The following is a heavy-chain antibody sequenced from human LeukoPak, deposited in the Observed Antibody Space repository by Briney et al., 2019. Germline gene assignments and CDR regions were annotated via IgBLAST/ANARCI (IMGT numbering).Heavy chain of an antibody. CDR1: GFTFSDYY. J-gene: IGHJ3*02. V-gene: IGHV3-11*04. D-gene: IGHD3-3*01. CDR2: ISSSGSTI. Sequence: PGGSLRLSCAASGFTFSDYYMSWIRQAPGKGLEWVSYISSSGSTIYYADSVKGRFTISRDNAKNSLYLQMNSLRAEDTAVYYCARVSWSGYYTEAFDIWGQGTMVTVSS. CDR3: ARVSWSGYYTEAFDI.